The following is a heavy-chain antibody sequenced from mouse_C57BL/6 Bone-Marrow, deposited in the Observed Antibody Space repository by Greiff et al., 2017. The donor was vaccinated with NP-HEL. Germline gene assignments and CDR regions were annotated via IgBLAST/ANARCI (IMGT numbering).Heavy chain of an antibody. Sequence: EVQGVESGGGLVKPGGSLKLSCAASGFTFSSYAMSWVRQTPEKRLEWVATISDGGSYTYYPDNVKGRFTISRDNAKNNLYLQMSHLKSEDTAMYYCARRWLLRYFDYWGQGTTLTVSS. D-gene: IGHD2-3*01. CDR1: GFTFSSYA. CDR2: ISDGGSYT. CDR3: ARRWLLRYFDY. V-gene: IGHV5-4*01. J-gene: IGHJ2*01.